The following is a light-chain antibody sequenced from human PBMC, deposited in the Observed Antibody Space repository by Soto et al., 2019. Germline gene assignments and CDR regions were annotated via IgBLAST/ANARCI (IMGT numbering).Light chain of an antibody. CDR1: QGTSSY. V-gene: IGKV1-8*01. CDR2: AAS. CDR3: QQYYSYPWT. Sequence: AIRMTQSPSSLPASTRDRVTITCRASQGTSSYLACYRRKSGKAPKRLTSAASTLQSGGPSRFSGSGSGTDFTLTNCCLQSEDFATDYCQQYYSYPWTFGQGTKVDI. J-gene: IGKJ1*01.